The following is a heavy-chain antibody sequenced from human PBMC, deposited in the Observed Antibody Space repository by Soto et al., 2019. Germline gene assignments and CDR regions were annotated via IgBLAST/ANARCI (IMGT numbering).Heavy chain of an antibody. CDR2: INHSGST. V-gene: IGHV4-34*01. CDR1: GGSFSGYY. CDR3: ARAWRDYYYGIDV. J-gene: IGHJ6*02. Sequence: QVQLQQWGAGLLKPSETLSLTCAVYGGSFSGYYWSWIRQPPGKGLEWIGEINHSGSTNYNPSLKSRVTISVDTSKNQFSLKLSSVTAADTAVYYCARAWRDYYYGIDVWGQGTTVTVSS.